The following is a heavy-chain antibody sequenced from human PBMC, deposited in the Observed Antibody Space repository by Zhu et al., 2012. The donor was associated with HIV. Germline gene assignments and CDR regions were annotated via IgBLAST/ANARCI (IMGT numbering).Heavy chain of an antibody. D-gene: IGHD2-2*01. J-gene: IGHJ4*02. V-gene: IGHV4-38-2*01. CDR1: GNSISSGYY. Sequence: QVQLQESGPGLVKPSETLSLTCAVSGNSISSGYYWGWIRQPPGKGLEWIGSIHRGGSTYHNPSLKSRVTLSVDTSKNQFSLRLSSLTAADTAVYYCARQVQYQLLDHWGQGTLVTVSS. CDR3: ARQVQYQLLDH. CDR2: IHRGGST.